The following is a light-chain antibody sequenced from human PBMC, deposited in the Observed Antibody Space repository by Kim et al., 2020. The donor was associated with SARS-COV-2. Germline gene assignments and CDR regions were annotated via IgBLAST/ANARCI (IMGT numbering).Light chain of an antibody. V-gene: IGKV1-12*01. CDR2: DAS. CDR3: QQGHSFPLT. J-gene: IGKJ4*01. CDR1: HNINNL. Sequence: DIQMTQSPSSVSAFVGDRVTITCRASHNINNLLAWYQQKPGRAPKLLIYDASAVQSGVPSRFSGSGSGTDFTLTITTLQPEDCATYYCQQGHSFPLTFGGGTKVDIK.